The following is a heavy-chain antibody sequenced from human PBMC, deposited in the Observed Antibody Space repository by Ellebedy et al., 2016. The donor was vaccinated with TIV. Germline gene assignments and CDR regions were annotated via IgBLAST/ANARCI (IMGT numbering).Heavy chain of an antibody. CDR3: ARDRGAAADPFFDY. CDR2: ISSSSTI. D-gene: IGHD6-13*01. J-gene: IGHJ4*02. CDR1: GFTFSSYS. V-gene: IGHV3-48*02. Sequence: GESLKISCAASGFTFSSYSMSWVRQAPGKGLEWVSYISSSSTIYYADSVKGRFTISRDNAKNSLYLQMNSLRDEDTAVYYCARDRGAAADPFFDYWGQGTLVTVSS.